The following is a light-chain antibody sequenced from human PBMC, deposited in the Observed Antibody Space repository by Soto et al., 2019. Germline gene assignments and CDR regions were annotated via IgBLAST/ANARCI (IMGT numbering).Light chain of an antibody. V-gene: IGLV2-14*01. Sequence: QSALTQPASVSGSPGQSITISCTGTSSDVGGYNYVSWYQQHPGKAPKLMIYDVSNRPSGVSNRCSGSKSGNTASLTISGLQAEDEADYYCGSYTSSSTQVFGGGTKLTVL. CDR1: SSDVGGYNY. CDR2: DVS. J-gene: IGLJ2*01. CDR3: GSYTSSSTQV.